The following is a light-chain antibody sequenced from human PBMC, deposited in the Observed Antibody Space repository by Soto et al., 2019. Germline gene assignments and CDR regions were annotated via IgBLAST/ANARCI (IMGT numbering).Light chain of an antibody. CDR2: KAS. CDR3: QQYNSSPWT. J-gene: IGKJ1*01. V-gene: IGKV1-5*03. CDR1: QSISSW. Sequence: DIQMTQSPSTLSASVGDRVTITCRASQSISSWLAWYQQKPGKAPKLLIYKASSLESGVPSRFSGSGSGTEFTRTISRLQPDDCATYYCQQYNSSPWTFGQGTKVEIK.